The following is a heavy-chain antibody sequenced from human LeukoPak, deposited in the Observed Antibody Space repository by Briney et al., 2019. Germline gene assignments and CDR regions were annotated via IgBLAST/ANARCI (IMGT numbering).Heavy chain of an antibody. V-gene: IGHV4-59*08. CDR1: GGSISSYY. Sequence: KSSGTLSLTCTVSGGSISSYYWSWIRQPPGKGLEWIGYIYYSGGTNYNPSLKSRVTISVDTSKNQFSLKLSSVTAADTDVYYCAGAERYCSSTSCSYYYYMDVWGKGTTVTVSS. J-gene: IGHJ6*03. CDR2: IYYSGGT. D-gene: IGHD2-2*01. CDR3: AGAERYCSSTSCSYYYYMDV.